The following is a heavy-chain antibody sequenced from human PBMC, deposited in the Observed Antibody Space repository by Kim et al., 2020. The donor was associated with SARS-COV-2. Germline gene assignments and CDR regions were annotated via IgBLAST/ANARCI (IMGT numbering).Heavy chain of an antibody. CDR1: GYSFTSYW. J-gene: IGHJ6*01. CDR2: IYPGDSDT. D-gene: IGHD1-26*01. Sequence: GESLKISCKGSGYSFTSYWIGWVHQMPGKGLEWMGIIYPGDSDTRYSPSFQGQVTISADKSISTAYLQWSRLNASDTAMYYCARLGGTGTKWELGNPTLGYYGMDVWGQGTTGTVSS. CDR3: ARLGGTGTKWELGNPTLGYYGMDV. V-gene: IGHV5-51*07.